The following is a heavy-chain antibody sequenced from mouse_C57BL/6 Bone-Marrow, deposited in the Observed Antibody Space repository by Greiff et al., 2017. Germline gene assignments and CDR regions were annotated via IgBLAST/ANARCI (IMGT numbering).Heavy chain of an antibody. CDR3: ARLGRGYGNWFAY. CDR1: GFTFSSYG. V-gene: IGHV5-6*01. CDR2: ISSGGSYT. Sequence: EVKLVESGGDLVKPGGSLKLSCAASGFTFSSYGMSWVRQTPDKRLEWVATISSGGSYTYYPDSVKGRFTISRDNAKNTLYLQMSSLKSEDTAMYYCARLGRGYGNWFAYWGQGTLVTVSA. J-gene: IGHJ3*01. D-gene: IGHD2-10*02.